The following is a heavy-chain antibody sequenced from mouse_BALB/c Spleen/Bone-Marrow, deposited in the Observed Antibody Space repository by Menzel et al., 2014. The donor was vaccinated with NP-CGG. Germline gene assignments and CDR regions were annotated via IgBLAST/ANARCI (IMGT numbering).Heavy chain of an antibody. CDR3: ARWLLPYYAMDY. V-gene: IGHV1S56*01. J-gene: IGHJ4*01. CDR1: GYTFTNYY. D-gene: IGHD2-3*01. Sequence: QVQLKESGPELVKPGASVRISCKASGYTFTNYYIHWVKQRPGQGLEWIGWIYPVNVHANSNEKFRGKATLTADKSSSTAYMQLSSLTSEDSAVYFCARWLLPYYAMDYWGQGTSVTVSS. CDR2: IYPVNVHA.